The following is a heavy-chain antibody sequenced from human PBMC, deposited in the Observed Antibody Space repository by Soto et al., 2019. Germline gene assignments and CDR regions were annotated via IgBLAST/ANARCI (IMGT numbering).Heavy chain of an antibody. Sequence: TSETLSLTCTFSGGSISSSSYYLGWIRQPPGKGLEWIGSIYYSGSTYYNPSLKSRVTISVDTSKNQFSLKLSSVTAADTAVYYCARSGLGYCSGGSCYSISDWFDPWGQGTLVTVSS. D-gene: IGHD2-15*01. CDR2: IYYSGST. CDR1: GGSISSSSYY. V-gene: IGHV4-39*01. J-gene: IGHJ5*02. CDR3: ARSGLGYCSGGSCYSISDWFDP.